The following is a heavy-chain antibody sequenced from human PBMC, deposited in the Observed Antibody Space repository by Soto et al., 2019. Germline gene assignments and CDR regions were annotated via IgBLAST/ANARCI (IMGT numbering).Heavy chain of an antibody. CDR3: AREKVVSTSRFDYFDY. V-gene: IGHV1-69*04. D-gene: IGHD5-12*01. Sequence: SVKVSCKASGGTFSSYTISWVRQAPGQGLEWMGRIIPILGIANYAQKFQGRVTITADKSTSTAYMELSSLRSEDTAVYYCAREKVVSTSRFDYFDYWGQGTLVTVSS. J-gene: IGHJ4*02. CDR1: GGTFSSYT. CDR2: IIPILGIA.